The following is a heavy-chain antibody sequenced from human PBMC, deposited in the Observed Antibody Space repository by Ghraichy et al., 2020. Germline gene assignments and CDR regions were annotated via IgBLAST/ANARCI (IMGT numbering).Heavy chain of an antibody. CDR3: ARIGSIRSGWDARYYFDY. V-gene: IGHV2-70*11. CDR1: GFSLSTTGMC. Sequence: SGPTLVKPTQTLTLTCTFSGFSLSTTGMCVSWIRQPPGKALEWLARIDWDGDKYYSASLRTRLTVSKDTSKNQVILIMTNVDPVDTATYFCARIGSIRSGWDARYYFDYWGQGALVTVSS. D-gene: IGHD6-19*01. CDR2: IDWDGDK. J-gene: IGHJ4*02.